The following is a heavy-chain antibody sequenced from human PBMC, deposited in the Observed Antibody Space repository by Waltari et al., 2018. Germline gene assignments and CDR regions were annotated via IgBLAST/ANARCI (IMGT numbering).Heavy chain of an antibody. CDR2: ISYNGAT. CDR1: GGSLTTNRHY. V-gene: IGHV4-39*05. D-gene: IGHD5-12*01. CDR3: ATYIGASIGTAAFDV. J-gene: IGHJ3*01. Sequence: QLQLQESGPGLVKPSETPSLTCSGPGGSLTTNRHYWGWIRQPPGQGLEWIGTISYNGATYTSPSLESRLTMSRDTSKNQLSLTLGSVTAADTSVYFCATYIGASIGTAAFDVWGQGTMVTVSS.